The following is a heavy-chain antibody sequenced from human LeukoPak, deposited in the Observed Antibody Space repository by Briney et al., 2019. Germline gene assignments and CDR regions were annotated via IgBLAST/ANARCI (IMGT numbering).Heavy chain of an antibody. CDR1: GDSISRSTYY. J-gene: IGHJ4*02. D-gene: IGHD6-25*01. CDR3: ARSSGTGTFSD. V-gene: IGHV4-39*02. CDR2: VYYGRSP. Sequence: SETLSLTCTVSGDSISRSTYYWAWIRQPPGKGLEWIGSVYYGRSPYFNPSLESRATMSVDTSKNHFSLKMSSVTAADTAVYYCARSSGTGTFSDWGQGTLVTVSS.